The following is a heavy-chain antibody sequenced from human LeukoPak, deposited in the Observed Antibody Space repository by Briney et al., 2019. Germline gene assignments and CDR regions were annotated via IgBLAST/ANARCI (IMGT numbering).Heavy chain of an antibody. J-gene: IGHJ4*02. Sequence: GGSLRLSCAVSGFAFGSEAMSWVRQSPARGLEWVASVSPGGGTTYYADHVRGRFTIPRDNSNNTLYVQMNSLRAEDAAVYYCARGVANYYESSGYQNWGQGTLVTISS. CDR1: GFAFGSEA. CDR2: VSPGGGTT. CDR3: ARGVANYYESSGYQN. V-gene: IGHV3-23*01. D-gene: IGHD3-22*01.